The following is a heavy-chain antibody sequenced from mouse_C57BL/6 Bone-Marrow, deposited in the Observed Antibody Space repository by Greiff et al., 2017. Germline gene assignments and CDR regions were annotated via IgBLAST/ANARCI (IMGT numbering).Heavy chain of an antibody. V-gene: IGHV5-16*01. Sequence: EVKLMESEGGLVQPGSSMKLSCTASGFTFSDYYMAWVRQVPEKGLEWVANINYDGSSTYYLDSLKSRFIISRDNAKNMLYLQMSSLKSEDTATYYCARDGNSNYVAMDYWGQGTSVTVSS. CDR2: INYDGSST. CDR1: GFTFSDYY. J-gene: IGHJ4*01. CDR3: ARDGNSNYVAMDY. D-gene: IGHD2-5*01.